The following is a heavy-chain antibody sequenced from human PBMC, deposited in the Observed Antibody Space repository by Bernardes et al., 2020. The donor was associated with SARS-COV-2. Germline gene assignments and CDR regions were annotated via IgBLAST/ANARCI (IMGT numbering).Heavy chain of an antibody. D-gene: IGHD1-7*01. V-gene: IGHV3-21*01. J-gene: IGHJ4*02. CDR1: EFTVSRYA. Sequence: GYLSLSCAASEFTVSRYAMSWVRPAPGKGLEWVSSITSSSSYKYYADSVKGRFTISRDNAKNSLYLQMNSLRAEDTAVYFCARESDWNYVFDYWGQGTLVTVSS. CDR3: ARESDWNYVFDY. CDR2: ITSSSSYK.